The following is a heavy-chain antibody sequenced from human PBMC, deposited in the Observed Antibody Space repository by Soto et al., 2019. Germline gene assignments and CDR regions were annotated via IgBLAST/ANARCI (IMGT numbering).Heavy chain of an antibody. Sequence: GASVTGSCKASGGTFSRYAISWVRQAPGQGLEWMGGIIPIFGTANYAQKFQGRVTITADESTSTAYMELSSLRSEDTAVYYCARGGYYYGSGSYYKSWFDPWGQGTLVTVSS. CDR1: GGTFSRYA. D-gene: IGHD3-10*01. CDR2: IIPIFGTA. CDR3: ARGGYYYGSGSYYKSWFDP. J-gene: IGHJ5*02. V-gene: IGHV1-69*13.